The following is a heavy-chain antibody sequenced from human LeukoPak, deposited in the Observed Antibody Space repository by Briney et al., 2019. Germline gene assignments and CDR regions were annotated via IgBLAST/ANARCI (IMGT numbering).Heavy chain of an antibody. D-gene: IGHD6-19*01. Sequence: GWSLRLSCAASGFTFSSYGMHWVRQAPCQGLEWVAVISYDGSNKYYADSVKGRFTISRDNSKNTLYLQMNSLRAEDTAVYYCAKAATQAVAGSAFDYWGQGTLVTVSS. CDR3: AKAATQAVAGSAFDY. CDR1: GFTFSSYG. J-gene: IGHJ4*02. V-gene: IGHV3-30*18. CDR2: ISYDGSNK.